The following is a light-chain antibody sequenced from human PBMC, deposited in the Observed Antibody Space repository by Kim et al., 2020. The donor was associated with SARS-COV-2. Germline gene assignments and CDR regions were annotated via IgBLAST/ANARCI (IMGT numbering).Light chain of an antibody. V-gene: IGKV1-5*01. CDR2: DAS. J-gene: IGKJ4*01. CDR3: QQYNSYPLT. CDR1: QSISSW. Sequence: DIQMTQSPSTLSASVGDRVTITCRASQSISSWLAWYQLKPGKAPILLIYDASYLESEVPSRFSGSGSGTEFTLTISSLQPDDFATYYCQQYNSYPLTFGGGTKVEI.